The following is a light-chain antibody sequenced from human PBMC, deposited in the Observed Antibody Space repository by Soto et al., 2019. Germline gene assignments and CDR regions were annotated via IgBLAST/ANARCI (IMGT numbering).Light chain of an antibody. Sequence: QSVLTQPRSVSGSHGQSVTISCTGTSSDVGDYNYVSWYEQRPGKAPKVMIYDVSRRPSGVPDRFSGSKSGNTASLTISGLQSEDEADYYCCSYAGSYTWVFGGGTKLTVL. J-gene: IGLJ3*02. CDR1: SSDVGDYNY. CDR2: DVS. V-gene: IGLV2-11*01. CDR3: CSYAGSYTWV.